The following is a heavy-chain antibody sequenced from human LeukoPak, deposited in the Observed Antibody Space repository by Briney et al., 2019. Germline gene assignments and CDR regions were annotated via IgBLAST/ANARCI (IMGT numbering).Heavy chain of an antibody. CDR2: FDPEDGET. V-gene: IGHV1-24*01. D-gene: IGHD3-10*01. Sequence: ASVKVSCKVSGYTLTELSMHWVRQAPGKGLEWMGGFDPEDGETIYAQKFQGRVTMTEDTSTDTAYMELSSLRSEDTAVYYCARVERGVTMVRGVIIDEGNWFDPWGQGTLVTVSS. J-gene: IGHJ5*02. CDR1: GYTLTELS. CDR3: ARVERGVTMVRGVIIDEGNWFDP.